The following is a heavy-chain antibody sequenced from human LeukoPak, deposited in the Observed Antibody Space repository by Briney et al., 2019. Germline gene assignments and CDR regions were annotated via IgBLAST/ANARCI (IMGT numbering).Heavy chain of an antibody. CDR1: GYTLTSYD. J-gene: IGHJ5*02. Sequence: ASVKVSCTASGYTLTSYDINWVRQATGQGLEWMGWMNPNSGNTGYAQKFQGRVTMTRNTSISTAYMELSSLRSEDTAVYYCARKGYCSSTSCPSWFDPWGQGTLVTVSS. CDR3: ARKGYCSSTSCPSWFDP. D-gene: IGHD2-2*01. CDR2: MNPNSGNT. V-gene: IGHV1-8*01.